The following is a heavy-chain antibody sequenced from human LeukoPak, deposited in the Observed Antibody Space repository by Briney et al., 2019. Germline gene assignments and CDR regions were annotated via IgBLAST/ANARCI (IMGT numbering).Heavy chain of an antibody. Sequence: PGGCLRLSCAASGFTFSSYAMSWVRQAPGKGLEWVSVISGSGGSTYSADSVKGRFTISRDNSKNTLYLQMNSLRAEDTAVYFCAKSQDGGRLFHFDYWGEGTLASVSS. D-gene: IGHD1-26*01. CDR3: AKSQDGGRLFHFDY. V-gene: IGHV3-23*01. CDR2: ISGSGGST. CDR1: GFTFSSYA. J-gene: IGHJ4*01.